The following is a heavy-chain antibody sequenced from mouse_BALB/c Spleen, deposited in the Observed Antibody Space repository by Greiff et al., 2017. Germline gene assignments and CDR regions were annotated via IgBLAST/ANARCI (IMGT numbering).Heavy chain of an antibody. CDR3: TRGWLPPFDY. CDR2: IYPGSGST. Sequence: LQQPGSELVRPGASVKLSCKASGYTFTSYWMHWVQQRPGQGLEWIGNIYPGSGSTNYDEKFKSKATLTVDTSSSTAYMQLSSLTSEDSAVYYCTRGWLPPFDYWGQGTTLTVSS. D-gene: IGHD2-2*01. V-gene: IGHV1S22*01. CDR1: GYTFTSYW. J-gene: IGHJ2*01.